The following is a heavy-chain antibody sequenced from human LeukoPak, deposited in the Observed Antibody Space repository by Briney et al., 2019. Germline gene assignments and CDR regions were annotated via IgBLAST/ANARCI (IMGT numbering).Heavy chain of an antibody. Sequence: GASAKVSCXASGYTFTSYGINWVRQAPGQGLEWMGWISVYNGNTLYAQRLQGRVTMTTDTSTSTAYMDLRSLRSDDTAVYYCARALDTPTNDYWGQGTLVTVSS. CDR3: ARALDTPTNDY. D-gene: IGHD5-18*01. CDR1: GYTFTSYG. V-gene: IGHV1-18*01. J-gene: IGHJ4*02. CDR2: ISVYNGNT.